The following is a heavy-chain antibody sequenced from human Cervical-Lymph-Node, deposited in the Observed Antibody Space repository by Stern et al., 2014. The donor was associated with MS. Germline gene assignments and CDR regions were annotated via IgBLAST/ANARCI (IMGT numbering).Heavy chain of an antibody. CDR1: GGSISSGGHY. V-gene: IGHV4-31*03. CDR3: ARDLGSCTSTSCYKAFHI. Sequence: QVQLQESGPGLVKPSQTLSLTCTVSGGSISSGGHYWSWIRQHPGKGLEWIGYIYYRGSAYYNPSLKSRVTISVDMSKNQFSLRLSSVTAADTAVYYCARDLGSCTSTSCYKAFHIWGQGTMVTVSS. J-gene: IGHJ3*02. CDR2: IYYRGSA. D-gene: IGHD2-2*02.